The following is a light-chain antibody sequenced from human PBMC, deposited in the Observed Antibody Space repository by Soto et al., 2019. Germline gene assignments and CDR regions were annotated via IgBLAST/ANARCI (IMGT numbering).Light chain of an antibody. J-gene: IGKJ1*01. V-gene: IGKV3-20*01. CDR3: HQYDSSPVT. CDR2: GAS. CDR1: QSVSSSY. Sequence: EIVLTQSPGTLSLSPGERATLSCRASQSVSSSYLAWYQQKPGQAPRLLIYGASSRATGIPDRFSGSGSGTDFTLTISRLEPEDSAVYYCHQYDSSPVTFGQGTKVEIK.